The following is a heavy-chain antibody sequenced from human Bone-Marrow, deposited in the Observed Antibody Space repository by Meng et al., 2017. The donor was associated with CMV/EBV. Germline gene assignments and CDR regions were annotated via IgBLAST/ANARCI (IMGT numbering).Heavy chain of an antibody. J-gene: IGHJ6*02. V-gene: IGHV1-8*01. CDR2: MNPNSGNT. CDR3: ARGLSTGEFWSGYRYYYYYGMDV. D-gene: IGHD3-3*01. Sequence: ASVKVSCKASGYTFTSYGINWVRQATGQGLEWMGWMNPNSGNTGYAQKFQGRVTMTRNTSISTAYMELSSLRSEDTAVYYCARGLSTGEFWSGYRYYYYYGMDVWGQGTTVTVSS. CDR1: GYTFTSYG.